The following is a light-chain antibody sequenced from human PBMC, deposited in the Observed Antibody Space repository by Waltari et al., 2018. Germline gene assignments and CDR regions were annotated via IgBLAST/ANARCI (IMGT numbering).Light chain of an antibody. CDR1: QAIPTY. CDR3: QQSYSAPWT. J-gene: IGKJ1*01. Sequence: DTLMTQSPSSLSASVGDRVTITCRASQAIPTYVNWYQQTPGMAPKLLIFSSSTLHRGVSSRFSGSGSGTEFTLTISNLQPDDFATYYCQQSYSAPWTFGQGTKVEIK. V-gene: IGKV1-39*01. CDR2: SSS.